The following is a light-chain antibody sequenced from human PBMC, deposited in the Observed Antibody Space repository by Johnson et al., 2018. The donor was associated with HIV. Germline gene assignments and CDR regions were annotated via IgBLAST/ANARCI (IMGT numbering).Light chain of an antibody. Sequence: QSVLTQPPSVSAAPGQKVTISCSGSNSNIGKSSVSWYQQFPGTAPKLLIYDNDKRPPGIPDRFSGSKAGTSDTLGITGLQTGDEADYYCATWDGRLSVYVFGTGTKVTVL. J-gene: IGLJ1*01. CDR2: DND. CDR1: NSNIGKSS. V-gene: IGLV1-51*01. CDR3: ATWDGRLSVYV.